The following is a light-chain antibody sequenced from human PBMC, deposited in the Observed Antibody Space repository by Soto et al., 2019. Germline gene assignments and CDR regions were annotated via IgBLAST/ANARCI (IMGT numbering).Light chain of an antibody. Sequence: DVQVTLSPSTLSVSVRDRVTITCLASQSISYWLAWHQQTRGQPTKLMNYDASSVESGVPSTCGGSAARTEFTLTISSQQHDDFATYYYQQYNSYPSTFGQGTKVDIK. V-gene: IGKV1-5*01. J-gene: IGKJ1*01. CDR2: DAS. CDR1: QSISYW. CDR3: QQYNSYPST.